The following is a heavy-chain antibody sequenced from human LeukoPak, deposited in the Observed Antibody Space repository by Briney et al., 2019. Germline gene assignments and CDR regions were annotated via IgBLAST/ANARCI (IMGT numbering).Heavy chain of an antibody. D-gene: IGHD6-25*01. CDR1: GFTFSSYA. CDR3: AQRTSHDY. J-gene: IGHJ4*02. V-gene: IGHV3-23*03. CDR2: IYSGGST. Sequence: GGSLRLSCAASGFTFSSYAMHWVRQAPGKGLEWVSVIYSGGSTYYADSVKGRFTISRDNSKNTLYLQMNSLRAEDTAVYYCAQRTSHDYWGQGTLVTVSS.